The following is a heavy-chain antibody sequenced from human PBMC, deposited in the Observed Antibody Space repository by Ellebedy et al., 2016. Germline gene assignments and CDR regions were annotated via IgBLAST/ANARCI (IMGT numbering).Heavy chain of an antibody. J-gene: IGHJ6*02. CDR2: IYYSGST. CDR3: ARHKVNNYYYYGMDV. CDR1: GGSISSYY. Sequence: SETLSLTCTVSGGSISSYYWSWIRQPPGKGLEWIGYIYYSGSTNYNPSLKSRVTISVDTSKNQFSLKLSSVTAADTAVYYCARHKVNNYYYYGMDVWGQGTTVTVSS. D-gene: IGHD2-21*01. V-gene: IGHV4-59*01.